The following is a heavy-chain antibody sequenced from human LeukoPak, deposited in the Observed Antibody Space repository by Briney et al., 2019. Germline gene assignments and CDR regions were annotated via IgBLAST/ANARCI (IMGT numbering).Heavy chain of an antibody. CDR3: AREQILGYCSGGSCYGSPGGVDY. Sequence: ASVKVSCKASGYTFTGYYMHWVRQAPGQGLEWMGWINPNSGGTNYAQKFQGRVTMTRDTSISTAYMELSRLRSDDTAVYDCAREQILGYCSGGSCYGSPGGVDYWGQGTLVTVSS. CDR1: GYTFTGYY. J-gene: IGHJ4*02. V-gene: IGHV1-2*02. CDR2: INPNSGGT. D-gene: IGHD2-15*01.